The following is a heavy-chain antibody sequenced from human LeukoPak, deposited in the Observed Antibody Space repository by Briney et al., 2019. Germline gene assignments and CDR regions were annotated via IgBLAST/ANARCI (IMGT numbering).Heavy chain of an antibody. D-gene: IGHD2-2*02. CDR2: IIPIFGTA. Sequence: ASVKVSCKASGGTFSSYAISWVRQAPGQGLKWMGGIIPIFGTANYAQKFQGRVTITADESTSTAYMELSSLRSEDTAVYYCATELLYCSSTSCYRSGFGYWGQGTLVTVSS. CDR3: ATELLYCSSTSCYRSGFGY. CDR1: GGTFSSYA. V-gene: IGHV1-69*13. J-gene: IGHJ4*02.